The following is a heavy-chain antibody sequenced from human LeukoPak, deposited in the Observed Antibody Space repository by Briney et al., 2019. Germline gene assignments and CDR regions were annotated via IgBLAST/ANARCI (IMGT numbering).Heavy chain of an antibody. Sequence: GESLKISCKGSEDKFNNNWIAWVRQMPGKGLEWMGVIYPRDSDTVYSPSLQGEITISADKSITTAYLQWRSLKSSDSAMYYCARHFCSGGSPCETNWFDPWGQGTLVTVSS. CDR3: ARHFCSGGSPCETNWFDP. CDR2: IYPRDSDT. V-gene: IGHV5-51*01. CDR1: EDKFNNNW. J-gene: IGHJ5*02. D-gene: IGHD2-15*01.